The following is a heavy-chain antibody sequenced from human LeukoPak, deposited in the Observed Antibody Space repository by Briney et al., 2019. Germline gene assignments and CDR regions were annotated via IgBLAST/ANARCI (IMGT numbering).Heavy chain of an antibody. D-gene: IGHD4/OR15-4a*01. CDR3: ARRAGAYSHPYDY. Sequence: GGSLRLSCTASGFTFSITYMAWVRQAPGKGLEWVSVIYGGGDAYYADSVKGRFTIARDNSKKTLYLQMNNLRVEDTAVYYCARRAGAYSHPYDYWGQGTLVTVSS. CDR1: GFTFSITY. CDR2: IYGGGDA. J-gene: IGHJ4*02. V-gene: IGHV3-66*04.